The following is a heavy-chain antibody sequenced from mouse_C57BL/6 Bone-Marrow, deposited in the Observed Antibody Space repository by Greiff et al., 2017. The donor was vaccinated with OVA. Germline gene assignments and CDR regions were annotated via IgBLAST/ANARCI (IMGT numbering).Heavy chain of an antibody. CDR3: AVTTVEIGY. CDR1: GYTFTSSG. D-gene: IGHD1-1*01. CDR2: IYPRSGNT. J-gene: IGHJ2*01. V-gene: IGHV1-81*01. Sequence: QVQLQQSGAELARPGASVKLSCKASGYTFTSSGISWVKQRTGQGLEWIGEIYPRSGNTYYNEKFKGKATLTADKSSSTAYMELRSLTSEDSAVYVCAVTTVEIGYWGQGTTLTVSS.